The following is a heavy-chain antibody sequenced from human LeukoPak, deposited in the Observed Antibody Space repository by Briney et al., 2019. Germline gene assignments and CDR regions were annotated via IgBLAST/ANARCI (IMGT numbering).Heavy chain of an antibody. Sequence: SETLSLTCTVSGGSISSSSYYWGWIRLPPGKGLEWIGSIYYSGSTYYNPSLKSRVTISVDTSKNQFSLKLSSVTAADTAVYYCARTSGGGYSYGYYFDYWGQGTLVTVSS. V-gene: IGHV4-39*01. CDR2: IYYSGST. CDR3: ARTSGGGYSYGYYFDY. J-gene: IGHJ4*02. D-gene: IGHD5-18*01. CDR1: GGSISSSSYY.